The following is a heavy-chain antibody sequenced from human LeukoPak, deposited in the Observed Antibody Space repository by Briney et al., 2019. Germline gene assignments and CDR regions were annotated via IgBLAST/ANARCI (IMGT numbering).Heavy chain of an antibody. D-gene: IGHD4-23*01. V-gene: IGHV1-18*01. Sequence: AAVTVSFKASGYTFTNSGISRVRQAPGQGLGWMGWISAYNDNTNYAEKLQDRVTMTTDTSTSTAYMELRSLRFGDTAVYFCTTLCGGLSDYYYNMDVWGQGTTVTVTS. CDR1: GYTFTNSG. CDR2: ISAYNDNT. CDR3: TTLCGGLSDYYYNMDV. J-gene: IGHJ6*02.